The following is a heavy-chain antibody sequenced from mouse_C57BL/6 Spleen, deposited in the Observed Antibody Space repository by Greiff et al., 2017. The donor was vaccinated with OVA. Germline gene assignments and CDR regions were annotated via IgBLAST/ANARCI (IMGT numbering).Heavy chain of an antibody. J-gene: IGHJ3*01. D-gene: IGHD1-1*01. CDR1: GYAFSSYW. CDR3: ARGHYYGSSFAWFAY. Sequence: QVQLQQSGAELVKPGASVKISCKASGYAFSSYWMNWVKQRPGTGLEWIGQIYPGDGDTNYNGKFKGKATLTADKSSSTAYMQLSSLTSEDSAVYFCARGHYYGSSFAWFAYWGQGTLVTVSA. CDR2: IYPGDGDT. V-gene: IGHV1-80*01.